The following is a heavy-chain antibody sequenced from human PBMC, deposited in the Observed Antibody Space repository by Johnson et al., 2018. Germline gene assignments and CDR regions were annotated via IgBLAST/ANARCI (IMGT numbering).Heavy chain of an antibody. Sequence: VQLVESGAEVKKXGESLKISCKGSGYSFTSYWIGWVRQMPGKGLEWMGIIYPGDSDTRYSPSFQGQVTISVDKSISTAYLQWSSLKASDTAMYYCARGYYDSSGYDAFDIWGQGTMVTFSS. CDR1: GYSFTSYW. J-gene: IGHJ3*02. V-gene: IGHV5-51*03. CDR2: IYPGDSDT. D-gene: IGHD3-22*01. CDR3: ARGYYDSSGYDAFDI.